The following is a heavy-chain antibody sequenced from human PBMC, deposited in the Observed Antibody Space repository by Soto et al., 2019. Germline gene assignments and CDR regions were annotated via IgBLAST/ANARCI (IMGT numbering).Heavy chain of an antibody. J-gene: IGHJ3*02. V-gene: IGHV4-34*01. Sequence: PSETLSLTCAVYGGSFSGYYWSWIRQPPGKGLEWIGEINHSGSTNYNPSLKSRVTISVDTPKNQFSLKLSSVTAADTAVYYCAMSVAGTDAFDIWGQGTMVTVSS. CDR1: GGSFSGYY. CDR2: INHSGST. CDR3: AMSVAGTDAFDI. D-gene: IGHD6-19*01.